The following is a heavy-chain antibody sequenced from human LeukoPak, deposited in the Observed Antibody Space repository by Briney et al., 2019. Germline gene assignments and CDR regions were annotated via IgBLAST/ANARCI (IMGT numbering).Heavy chain of an antibody. CDR1: GFTFSSFA. Sequence: GGSLRLSCAASGFTFSSFAMSWVRQAPGKGLEWVSAISGSGGATYYADSVKGRFTISRDNSKNPLYLQMNSLRAEDTAVYYCAKVSRGIVAAMDVWGKGTTVTVSS. CDR2: ISGSGGAT. D-gene: IGHD6-25*01. J-gene: IGHJ6*03. CDR3: AKVSRGIVAAMDV. V-gene: IGHV3-23*01.